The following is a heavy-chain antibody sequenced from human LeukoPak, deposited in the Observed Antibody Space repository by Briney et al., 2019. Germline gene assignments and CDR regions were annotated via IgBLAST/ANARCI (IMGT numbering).Heavy chain of an antibody. J-gene: IGHJ4*02. CDR1: GFTFSSYW. CDR3: ARGGTIAVAGSIDY. V-gene: IGHV3-7*01. Sequence: GGSLRLSCAASGFTFSSYWMSWVRQAPGKGLEWVANIKQDGSEEYYVDSVKGRFTISRDNAKNSLYLQMNSLRAEDAAVYYCARGGTIAVAGSIDYWGQGTLVTVSS. CDR2: IKQDGSEE. D-gene: IGHD6-19*01.